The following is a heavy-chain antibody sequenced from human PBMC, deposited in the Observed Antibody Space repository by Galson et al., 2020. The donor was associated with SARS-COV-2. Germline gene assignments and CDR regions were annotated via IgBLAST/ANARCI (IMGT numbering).Heavy chain of an antibody. V-gene: IGHV3-30-3*01. J-gene: IGHJ6*02. CDR3: ARVGDSSGYWPYYYGMDV. D-gene: IGHD3-22*01. Sequence: GGSLRLSCAASGITFSSYAMHWVRQAPGKGLEWVAVISYDGSNKYYADSVKGRFTISRDNSKNTLYLQMNSLRAEDTAVYYCARVGDSSGYWPYYYGMDVWGQGTTVTVSS. CDR2: ISYDGSNK. CDR1: GITFSSYA.